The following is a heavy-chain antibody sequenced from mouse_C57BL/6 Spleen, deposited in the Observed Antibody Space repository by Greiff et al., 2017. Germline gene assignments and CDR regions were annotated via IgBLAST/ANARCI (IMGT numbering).Heavy chain of an antibody. Sequence: EVKLMESGPGLVKPSQSLSLTCSVTGYSITSGYYWNWIRQFPGNKLEWMGYISYDGSNNYNPSLKNRISITRDTSKNQFFLKLNSVTTEDTATYYCARDRAGNWGQGTTLTVSS. CDR3: ARDRAGN. J-gene: IGHJ2*01. D-gene: IGHD3-3*01. CDR1: GYSITSGYY. CDR2: ISYDGSN. V-gene: IGHV3-6*01.